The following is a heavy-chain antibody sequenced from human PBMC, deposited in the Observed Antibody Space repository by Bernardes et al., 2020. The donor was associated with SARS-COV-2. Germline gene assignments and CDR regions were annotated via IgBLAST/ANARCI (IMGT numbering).Heavy chain of an antibody. CDR1: GFTFNSYA. Sequence: GESLKISCKGSGFTFNSYAMHWVRQAPGKGLEWVSAIRASGDRTYYAESVKGRFTISRDNSKNTLYLQMNSLTAEDTAVYYCAKFKDYYGSGITDYWGQGTLVTVSS. CDR3: AKFKDYYGSGITDY. J-gene: IGHJ4*02. V-gene: IGHV3-23*01. D-gene: IGHD3-10*01. CDR2: IRASGDRT.